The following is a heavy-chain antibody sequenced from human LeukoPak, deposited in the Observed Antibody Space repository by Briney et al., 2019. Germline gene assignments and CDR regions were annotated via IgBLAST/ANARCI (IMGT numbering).Heavy chain of an antibody. V-gene: IGHV3-21*01. Sequence: GGSLRLSCAASGFTFRSYTMNWVRRAPGKGLEWVSSISSGGSYIYYADSVKGRFTISRDNTKNSLYLQMNSLRAEDTAVYYCATTSEDYWGQGTLVTVSS. J-gene: IGHJ4*02. CDR2: ISSGGSYI. CDR1: GFTFRSYT. CDR3: ATTSEDY.